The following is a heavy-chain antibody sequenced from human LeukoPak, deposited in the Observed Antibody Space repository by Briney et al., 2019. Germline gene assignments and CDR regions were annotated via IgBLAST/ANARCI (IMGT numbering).Heavy chain of an antibody. D-gene: IGHD3-22*01. J-gene: IGHJ6*03. Sequence: PGGSLRLSCAASEFTFSSYAMSWVRQAPGKGLEWVSAISDSGGSTYYADSVKGRFTISRDNAKNSLYLQMNSLRAEDTAVYYCATITMIVVVIGNYYYYMDVWGKGTTVTVSS. CDR3: ATITMIVVVIGNYYYYMDV. V-gene: IGHV3-23*01. CDR2: ISDSGGST. CDR1: EFTFSSYA.